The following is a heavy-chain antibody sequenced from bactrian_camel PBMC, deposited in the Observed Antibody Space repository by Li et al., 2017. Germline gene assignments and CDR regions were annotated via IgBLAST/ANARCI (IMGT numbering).Heavy chain of an antibody. D-gene: IGHD3*01. CDR2: IESDGSA. Sequence: HVQLVESGGGSVQAGGSLRLSCAASGDTISRYCMGWFRQIPDKEREGVAGIESDGSASYADSVKGRFTISKDNAENTLYLQMNSLKPEDTAMYYCAAVSRRYTRYPPLTKDEYKYWGRGTQVTVS. CDR3: AAVSRRYTRYPPLTKDEYKY. V-gene: IGHV3S9*01. J-gene: IGHJ4*01. CDR1: GDTISRYC.